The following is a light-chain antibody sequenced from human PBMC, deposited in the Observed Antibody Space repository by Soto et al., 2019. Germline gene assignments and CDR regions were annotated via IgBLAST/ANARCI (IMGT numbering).Light chain of an antibody. J-gene: IGKJ5*01. V-gene: IGKV1-5*01. CDR3: QQYNSYLYT. Sequence: DIQMTQSPSTLSASVGDRVTITCRASQSISSWLAWYQQKPGKAPKLLIYDASSLESGVPSRFSGSGSGTEFTLTIRSLQPDDFATYYCQQYNSYLYTFGQGKRREIK. CDR2: DAS. CDR1: QSISSW.